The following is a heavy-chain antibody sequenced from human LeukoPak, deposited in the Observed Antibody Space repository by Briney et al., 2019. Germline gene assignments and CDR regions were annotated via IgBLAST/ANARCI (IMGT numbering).Heavy chain of an antibody. CDR3: AKDRLYVYGMDV. CDR2: ISYDGSNK. CDR1: GFTYSSYG. D-gene: IGHD2-8*01. Sequence: PGRSLRLSCAASGFTYSSYGMHWVRQAPGKGLEWVAVISYDGSNKYYADSVKGRFTISRDNSKNTLYLQMNSLRAEDTAVYYCAKDRLYVYGMDVWGQGTTVTVSS. J-gene: IGHJ6*02. V-gene: IGHV3-30*18.